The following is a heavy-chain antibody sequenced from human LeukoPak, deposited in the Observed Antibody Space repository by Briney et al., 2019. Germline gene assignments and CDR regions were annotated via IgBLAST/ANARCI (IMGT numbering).Heavy chain of an antibody. CDR2: ISWNSGSI. CDR3: VKSRSVAGHGGDAFDI. D-gene: IGHD6-19*01. CDR1: GFTFDDYA. J-gene: IGHJ3*02. V-gene: IGHV3-9*03. Sequence: AGGSLRLSCAASGFTFDDYAMHWVRQAPGKGLEWVSGISWNSGSIGYADSVKGRFTISRDNAKNSLYLQMNSLRAEDMALYYCVKSRSVAGHGGDAFDIWGQGTMVTVSS.